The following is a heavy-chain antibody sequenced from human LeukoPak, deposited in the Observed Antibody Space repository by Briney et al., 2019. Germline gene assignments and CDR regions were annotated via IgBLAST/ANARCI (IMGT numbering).Heavy chain of an antibody. D-gene: IGHD6-19*01. J-gene: IGHJ4*02. CDR2: IYYSGST. CDR1: GGSISEYY. CDR3: AIIASSGWSPCDY. V-gene: IGHV4-59*08. Sequence: SETLSLTCTVSGGSISEYYWSWIRQPPGKGPEWIGYIYYSGSTNYNPSLKSRVTISVDTSKNQFSLKMNSLTTTDTDVYYCAIIASSGWSPCDYWGQGTLVTVSS.